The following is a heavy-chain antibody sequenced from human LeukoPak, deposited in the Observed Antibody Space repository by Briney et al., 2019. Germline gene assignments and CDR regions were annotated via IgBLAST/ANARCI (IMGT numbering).Heavy chain of an antibody. J-gene: IGHJ4*02. CDR3: AGGGHFGY. CDR2: TNQDGSET. V-gene: IGHV3-7*02. Sequence: GGSLRLSCAGSGFTFSNYWMIWVRQAPGKGLEWVASTNQDGSETHFVDSIEARITISRDNARNSVYHLELNSLRAEDTGVYYCAGGGHFGYWGQGTLVTVYS. CDR1: GFTFSNYW.